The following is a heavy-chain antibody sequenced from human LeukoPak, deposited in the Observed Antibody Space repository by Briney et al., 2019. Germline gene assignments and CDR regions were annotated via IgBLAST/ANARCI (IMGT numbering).Heavy chain of an antibody. V-gene: IGHV1-18*01. CDR3: ARLIRSLISAGFFAYYYYMDV. CDR1: GYTFTSYG. CDR2: ISAYNGNT. Sequence: GASVKVSCKASGYTFTSYGISWVRQAPGQGLEWMGWISAYNGNTNYARKLQGRVTMTTDTSTSTAYMELRSLRSDDTAVYYCARLIRSLISAGFFAYYYYMDVWGKGTTVTVSS. D-gene: IGHD6-13*01. J-gene: IGHJ6*03.